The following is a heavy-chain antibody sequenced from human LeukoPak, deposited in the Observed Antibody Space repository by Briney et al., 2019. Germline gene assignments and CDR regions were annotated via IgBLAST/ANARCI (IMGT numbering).Heavy chain of an antibody. V-gene: IGHV3-48*03. J-gene: IGHJ4*02. D-gene: IGHD3-10*01. Sequence: GSLRLSCAASGFTFSSYEMNWVRQAPGKGLEWVSHISGSGDSIYYADSVKGRFTISRDNAKNLLYLQMNSLRAEDTAVYFCARDWATTWYGEYFDYWGQGTLVTVSS. CDR3: ARDWATTWYGEYFDY. CDR2: ISGSGDSI. CDR1: GFTFSSYE.